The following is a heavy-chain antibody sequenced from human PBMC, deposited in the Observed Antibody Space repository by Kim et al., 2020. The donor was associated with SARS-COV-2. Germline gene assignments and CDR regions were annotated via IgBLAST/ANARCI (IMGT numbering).Heavy chain of an antibody. D-gene: IGHD2-2*01. CDR1: GFTFSSYA. CDR3: AKGVRGGTSSWLNWFDP. V-gene: IGHV3-23*01. J-gene: IGHJ5*02. CDR2: ISDSGRTT. Sequence: GGSLRLSCAASGFTFSSYAMNWVRQAPGKGLEWVSGISDSGRTTYYADSVKGRFTISRDNSKNTLDLQMNSLRAEDTGVYYCAKGVRGGTSSWLNWFDPWGQGTLVTVSS.